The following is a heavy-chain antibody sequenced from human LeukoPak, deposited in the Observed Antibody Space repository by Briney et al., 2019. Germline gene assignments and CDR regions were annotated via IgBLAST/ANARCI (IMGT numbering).Heavy chain of an antibody. Sequence: GGSLRLSCAASGFTFSSYEMNWVRQAPGKGLEWVSYISSSGSTIYYADSVKGRFTTSRDNAKNSLYLQMNSLRAEDTAVYYCARVDYGSGSYDYWGQGTLVTVSS. CDR3: ARVDYGSGSYDY. CDR1: GFTFSSYE. J-gene: IGHJ4*02. CDR2: ISSSGSTI. D-gene: IGHD3-10*01. V-gene: IGHV3-48*03.